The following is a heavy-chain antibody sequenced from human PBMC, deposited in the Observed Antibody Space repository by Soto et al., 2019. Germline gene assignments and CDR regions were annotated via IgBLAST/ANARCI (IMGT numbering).Heavy chain of an antibody. V-gene: IGHV4-34*01. D-gene: IGHD5-12*01. CDR3: ARVSGYNVIDY. J-gene: IGHJ4*02. CDR1: GGSFSGYY. Sequence: SETLSLTCAVYGGSFSGYYWTWIRQPPGTGLEWIGEINHSGSTNYNPSLKSRVTISVDTSKNQFSLKLTSVTAADTAVYYCARVSGYNVIDYWGQGSLVTVSS. CDR2: INHSGST.